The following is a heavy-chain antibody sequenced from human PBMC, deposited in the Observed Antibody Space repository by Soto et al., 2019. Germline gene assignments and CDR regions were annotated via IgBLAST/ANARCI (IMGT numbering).Heavy chain of an antibody. J-gene: IGHJ4*02. V-gene: IGHV3-33*01. CDR2: IWYDGSNK. CDR1: GFTFSSYG. Sequence: GGSLRLSCAASGFTFSSYGMHWVRQAPGKGLEWVAVIWYDGSNKYYADSVKGRFTISRDNSKNTLYLQMNSLRAEDTAVYYCARARYYDFWSGYLLSPYYFDYWGQGTLVTVSS. D-gene: IGHD3-3*01. CDR3: ARARYYDFWSGYLLSPYYFDY.